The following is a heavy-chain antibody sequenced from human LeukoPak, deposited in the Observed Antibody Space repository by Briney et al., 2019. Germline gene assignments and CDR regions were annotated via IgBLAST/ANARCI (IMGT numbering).Heavy chain of an antibody. Sequence: QSGGSLRLSCAASGFTFDDYAMHWVRQAPGKGLEWVSGISWNSGSIGYADSVKGRFTISRDNAKNSLYLQMNSLRAEDTAFYYCARARRFGFSSYFDYWGRGSLVTVSS. V-gene: IGHV3-9*01. J-gene: IGHJ4*02. D-gene: IGHD5-18*01. CDR2: ISWNSGSI. CDR1: GFTFDDYA. CDR3: ARARRFGFSSYFDY.